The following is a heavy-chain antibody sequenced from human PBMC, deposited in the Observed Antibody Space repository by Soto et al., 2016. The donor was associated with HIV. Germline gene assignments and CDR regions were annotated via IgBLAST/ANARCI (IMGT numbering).Heavy chain of an antibody. CDR1: GFTFSTFN. CDR3: AREDLVVVPSASTLFDY. CDR2: ISYDGDNT. D-gene: IGHD2-2*01. Sequence: VQLVESGGGLVKPGGSLRLSCAASGFTFSTFNMNWVRQVPEKGLEWVALISYDGDNTYYADSVKGRFTISRDNSKNSLHLQMNSLRAEDTAIYYCAREDLVVVPSASTLFDYWGQGTLVTVS. J-gene: IGHJ4*02. V-gene: IGHV3-30*03.